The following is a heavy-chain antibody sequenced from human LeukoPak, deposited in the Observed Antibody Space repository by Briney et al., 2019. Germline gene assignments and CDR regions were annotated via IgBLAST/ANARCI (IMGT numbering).Heavy chain of an antibody. CDR3: ARHGGVGVIPDFDY. D-gene: IGHD2-8*02. CDR2: IYYSGST. J-gene: IGHJ4*02. V-gene: IGHV4-39*01. CDR1: GDSISSSSYY. Sequence: SETLSLTCTVSGDSISSSSYYWGWIRQPPGKGLEWIGSIYYSGSTYYNPSLKSRVAMSVDTSKNQFSLKLSSVTAADTAVYYCARHGGVGVIPDFDYWGPGTLVTVSS.